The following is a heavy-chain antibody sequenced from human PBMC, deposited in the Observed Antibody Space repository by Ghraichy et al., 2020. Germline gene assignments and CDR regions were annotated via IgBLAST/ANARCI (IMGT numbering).Heavy chain of an antibody. V-gene: IGHV3-13*01. CDR3: ARVRAIGWFDP. Sequence: GGSLRLSCVASGFTFSNYDIHWVRQGPGKGLEWVSSISSTGDTYYAGSVKGRFTISRENAKNSLYLQMNSLRAGDTAVYYCARVRAIGWFDPWGQGTLVTVSS. CDR1: GFTFSNYD. CDR2: ISSTGDT. J-gene: IGHJ5*02.